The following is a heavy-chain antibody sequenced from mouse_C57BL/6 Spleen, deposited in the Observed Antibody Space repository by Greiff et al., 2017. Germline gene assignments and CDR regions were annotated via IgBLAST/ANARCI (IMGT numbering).Heavy chain of an antibody. CDR1: GYTFTSYW. V-gene: IGHV1-55*01. J-gene: IGHJ2*01. CDR2: IYPGSGST. Sequence: QVQLKQPGAELVKPGASVKMSCKASGYTFTSYWITWVKQRPGQGLEWIGDIYPGSGSTNYNEKLKSKATLTVDTSSSTAYMQLSSLTSEDSAVDYCARLAAVITTVVEKDYFDYWGQGTTLTVSS. CDR3: ARLAAVITTVVEKDYFDY. D-gene: IGHD1-1*01.